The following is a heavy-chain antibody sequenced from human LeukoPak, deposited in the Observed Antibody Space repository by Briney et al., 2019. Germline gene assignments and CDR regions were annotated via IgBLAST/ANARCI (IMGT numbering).Heavy chain of an antibody. V-gene: IGHV1-2*02. CDR3: ATVDDTDGYY. D-gene: IGHD3-22*01. J-gene: IGHJ4*02. CDR1: GYTFTGYY. CDR2: INPNSGGT. Sequence: ASVKVSCKASGYTFTGYYMHWVRQAPGQGLEWMGWINPNSGGTNYAQKFQGRVTMTRDTSISTACMELSRLRSDDTAVYYCATVDDTDGYYWGQGTLVTVSS.